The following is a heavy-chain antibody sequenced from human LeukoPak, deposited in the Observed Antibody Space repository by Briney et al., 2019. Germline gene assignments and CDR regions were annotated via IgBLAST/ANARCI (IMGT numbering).Heavy chain of an antibody. J-gene: IGHJ4*02. D-gene: IGHD6-13*01. CDR2: IYSGGTT. CDR3: ARSLEAGYSSSWYWGY. Sequence: GGSLRLSCAASGFNVGSNYMNWVRQAPGKGLEWVSIIYSGGTTHYADSVKGRFTIPRDNSKNTLYLQMNSLRAEDTAVYYCARSLEAGYSSSWYWGYWGQGTLVTVSS. V-gene: IGHV3-66*01. CDR1: GFNVGSNY.